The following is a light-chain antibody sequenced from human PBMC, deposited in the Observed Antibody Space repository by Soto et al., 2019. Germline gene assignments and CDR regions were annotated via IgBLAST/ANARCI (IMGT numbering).Light chain of an antibody. CDR1: QSVTSSY. J-gene: IGKJ4*01. CDR2: DAS. Sequence: EIVLTQSPGTLSLSPGERATLSCRASQSVTSSYLAWYQQKPGQAPRLLIYDASSRATGIPDRFSGSGSGTDFTITISRLEPEDFAVYYCQQYRSSPSLTFGGGTKVQIK. CDR3: QQYRSSPSLT. V-gene: IGKV3-20*01.